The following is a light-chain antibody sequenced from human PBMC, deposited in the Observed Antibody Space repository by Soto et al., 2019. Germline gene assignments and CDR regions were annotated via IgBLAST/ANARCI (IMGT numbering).Light chain of an antibody. CDR2: KAS. Sequence: DIQMTQSPSTLSASVGDRVTITCRASQSISNWLAWYQQKPGKAPKLLIYKASSLESGVPSRFSGSGSGTEFTLTISSLQPDDFATYYCQQYNNTFGGGTKVEI. CDR1: QSISNW. CDR3: QQYNNT. V-gene: IGKV1-5*03. J-gene: IGKJ4*01.